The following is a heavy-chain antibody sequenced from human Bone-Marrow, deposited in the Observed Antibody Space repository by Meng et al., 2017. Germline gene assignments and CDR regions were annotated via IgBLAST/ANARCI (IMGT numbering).Heavy chain of an antibody. D-gene: IGHD6-6*01. CDR3: ARPQGAARPIWFDP. Sequence: GSLRLSCAVSGYSISSGYYWGWIRQPPGKGLEWIGSIYHSGSTYYNPSLKSRVTISVDTSKNQFSLKLSSVTAADTAVYYCARPQGAARPIWFDPWGQGNLVNGAS. J-gene: IGHJ5*02. CDR2: IYHSGST. V-gene: IGHV4-38-2*01. CDR1: GYSISSGYY.